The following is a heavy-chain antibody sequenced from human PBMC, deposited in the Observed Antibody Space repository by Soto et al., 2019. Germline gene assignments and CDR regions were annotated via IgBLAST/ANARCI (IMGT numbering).Heavy chain of an antibody. Sequence: GASVKVSCKASGYTFTGYYMHWVRQAPGQGLEWMGRINPNSGGTNYAQKFQGRVTMTRDTSISTAYMELSRLRSDDTAVYYCAREDARYCSGGSCSRGYYYYGMDVWGQGTTVTVSS. CDR3: AREDARYCSGGSCSRGYYYYGMDV. V-gene: IGHV1-2*06. CDR1: GYTFTGYY. D-gene: IGHD2-15*01. CDR2: INPNSGGT. J-gene: IGHJ6*02.